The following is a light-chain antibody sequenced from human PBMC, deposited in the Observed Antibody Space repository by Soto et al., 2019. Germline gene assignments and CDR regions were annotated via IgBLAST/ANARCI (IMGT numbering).Light chain of an antibody. Sequence: EIVMTQSPSTLSMSPGERVTLSCRASQSLSSHLAWYQQKPGQAPGLLIYGVSTRATGVPTRFSGSASGTEFTLTISSLLSEDFAVYYCQQYHDWPLTFGGGTKVDIK. CDR2: GVS. V-gene: IGKV3-15*01. CDR3: QQYHDWPLT. J-gene: IGKJ4*01. CDR1: QSLSSH.